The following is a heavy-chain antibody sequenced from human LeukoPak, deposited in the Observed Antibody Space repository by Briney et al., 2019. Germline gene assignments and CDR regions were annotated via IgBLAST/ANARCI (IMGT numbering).Heavy chain of an antibody. Sequence: GGSLRLSCAASGFTFSSYAVSWVRQAPGKGLEWVSAISGSGGSTYYADSVKGRFTISRDNSKNTRYLQMNSLRAEDTAVYYCANLPTSFYYYYGMDVWGQGTTVTVSS. V-gene: IGHV3-23*01. CDR2: ISGSGGST. CDR1: GFTFSSYA. J-gene: IGHJ6*02. CDR3: ANLPTSFYYYYGMDV.